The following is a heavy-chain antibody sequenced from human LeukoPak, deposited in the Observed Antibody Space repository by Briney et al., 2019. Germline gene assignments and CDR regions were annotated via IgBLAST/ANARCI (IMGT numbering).Heavy chain of an antibody. CDR1: GFTFSSYG. CDR3: AKGRRYNWNGGQAVWAFDI. J-gene: IGHJ3*02. CDR2: ISYDGSNK. Sequence: PGGSLRLSCAASGFTFSSYGMHWVRQAPGKGLEWVAVISYDGSNKYYADSVKGRFTISRDNSKNTLYLQMNSLRAEDTAVYYCAKGRRYNWNGGQAVWAFDIWGQGTMVTVSS. D-gene: IGHD1-1*01. V-gene: IGHV3-30*18.